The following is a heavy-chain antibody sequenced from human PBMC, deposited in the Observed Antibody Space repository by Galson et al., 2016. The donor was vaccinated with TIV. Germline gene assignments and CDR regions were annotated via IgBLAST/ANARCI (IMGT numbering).Heavy chain of an antibody. Sequence: SVKVSCKASGGTLNNYAINWVRQAPGHGLEWMGGVLPISGSTNFAQNFQGRVTITTDKFTGTVYMELSSLRSGDTAVYFCARDFPCGGACSFFDDWGQGTRVTVSS. CDR2: VLPISGST. V-gene: IGHV1-69*05. D-gene: IGHD2-21*02. CDR3: ARDFPCGGACSFFDD. J-gene: IGHJ4*02. CDR1: GGTLNNYA.